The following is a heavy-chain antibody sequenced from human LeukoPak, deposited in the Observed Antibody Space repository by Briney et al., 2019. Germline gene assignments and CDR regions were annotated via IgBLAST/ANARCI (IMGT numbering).Heavy chain of an antibody. CDR3: ARGLTTVTFPDAFDI. CDR1: GGSISSGGYY. D-gene: IGHD4-17*01. Sequence: SQTLSLTCTVSGGSISSGGYYWSWIRQHPGKGLEWIGYIYYSGSTYYNSSLKSRVTISVDTSKNQFSLKLSSVTAADTAVYYCARGLTTVTFPDAFDIWGQGTMVTVSS. J-gene: IGHJ3*02. CDR2: IYYSGST. V-gene: IGHV4-31*03.